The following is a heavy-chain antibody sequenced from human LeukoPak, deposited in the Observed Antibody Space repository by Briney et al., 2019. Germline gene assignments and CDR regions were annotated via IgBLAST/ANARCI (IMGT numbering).Heavy chain of an antibody. CDR2: IKSKTGGGTT. Sequence: GGSLRLSCAASGFSFGNAWMSWVRQAPGKGLEWVGRIKSKTGGGTTDYAAPVEGRCTISRDESKNTLYVQMNSLKTEDTAVYYCTTDYSYYDSAYWGQGTLVTVSS. CDR1: GFSFGNAW. V-gene: IGHV3-15*01. D-gene: IGHD3-22*01. CDR3: TTDYSYYDSAY. J-gene: IGHJ4*02.